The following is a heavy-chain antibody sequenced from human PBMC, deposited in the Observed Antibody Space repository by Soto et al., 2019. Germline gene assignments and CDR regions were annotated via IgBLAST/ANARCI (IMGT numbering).Heavy chain of an antibody. J-gene: IGHJ3*02. CDR1: GGSISSGGYY. V-gene: IGHV4-31*03. CDR3: ARDGRHCSGGSCAYDAFDI. D-gene: IGHD2-15*01. CDR2: IYYSGST. Sequence: QVQLQESGPGLVKTSQTLSLTCTVSGGSISSGGYYWSWIRQHPGKGLEWSGYIYYSGSTYYNPSLKSRVTISVDTSKNQFSLKLSSVTAADTAVYYCARDGRHCSGGSCAYDAFDIWGQGTMVTVSS.